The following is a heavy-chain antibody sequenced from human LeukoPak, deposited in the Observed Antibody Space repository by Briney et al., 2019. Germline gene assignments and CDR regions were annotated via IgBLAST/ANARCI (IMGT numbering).Heavy chain of an antibody. CDR2: ITSDGGKT. CDR3: ARGRGGSCDY. V-gene: IGHV3-64*02. J-gene: IGHJ4*02. CDR1: GFTFSSYG. D-gene: IGHD1-26*01. Sequence: GGSLRLSCAASGFTFSSYGMHWVRQAPGKGLEYVSAITSDGGKTFYADSVKDRFTISRDNSKNTLYLQMGSLRAEDMAVYYCARGRGGSCDYWGQGTLVTVSS.